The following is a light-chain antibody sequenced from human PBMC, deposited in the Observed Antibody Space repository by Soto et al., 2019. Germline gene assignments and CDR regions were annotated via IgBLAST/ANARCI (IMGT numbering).Light chain of an antibody. CDR1: QSISSSY. Sequence: XIVLTQSPGTLSLSPGERATLSCRAIQSISSSYLAWYQQKPGQPPRLLLYRTFSRATGIPDRFSGSGSGTDFTLTISRLEPEDFAVYFCQQFSSSPLTFGGGTKVDIK. CDR3: QQFSSSPLT. CDR2: RTF. V-gene: IGKV3-20*01. J-gene: IGKJ4*01.